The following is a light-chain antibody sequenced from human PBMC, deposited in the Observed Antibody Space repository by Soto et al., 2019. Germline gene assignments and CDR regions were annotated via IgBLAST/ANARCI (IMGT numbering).Light chain of an antibody. Sequence: DIQMTQSPSSVSASVGDRVTITCRASQYISSWLAWYQQKPGKAPKLLIYAASRLQSGVPSRFSGSGSGTDYTLTISSLQPEDFATYYYLQSNSFPHTFGQGTKLEIK. CDR1: QYISSW. CDR2: AAS. V-gene: IGKV1-12*01. J-gene: IGKJ2*01. CDR3: LQSNSFPHT.